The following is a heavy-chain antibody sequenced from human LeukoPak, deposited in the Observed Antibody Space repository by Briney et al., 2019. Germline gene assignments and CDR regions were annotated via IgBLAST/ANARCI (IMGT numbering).Heavy chain of an antibody. Sequence: SETLSLTCTVSGGSISSGDYYWSGIRQPPGKGLEWIGYIYYSGSTYYNPSPKSRVTISVDTSKNQFSLKLSSVTAADTAVYYCARDHLGRGGWRFDYWGQGTLVTVSS. D-gene: IGHD3-16*01. CDR1: GGSISSGDYY. V-gene: IGHV4-30-4*08. J-gene: IGHJ4*02. CDR3: ARDHLGRGGWRFDY. CDR2: IYYSGST.